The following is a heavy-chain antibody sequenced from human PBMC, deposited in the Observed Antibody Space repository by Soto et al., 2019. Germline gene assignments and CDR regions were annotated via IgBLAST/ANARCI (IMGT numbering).Heavy chain of an antibody. CDR1: GFTFDDYA. V-gene: IGHV3-9*01. D-gene: IGHD4-17*01. CDR2: ISWNSGSI. Sequence: GGSLRLSCAASGFTFDDYAMHWVRQAPGKGLEWVSGISWNSGSIGYADSVKGRFTISRDNAKNSLYLQMNSLRAEDTALYYCAKDLSYGDYVAFDYWGQGTLVTVSS. J-gene: IGHJ4*02. CDR3: AKDLSYGDYVAFDY.